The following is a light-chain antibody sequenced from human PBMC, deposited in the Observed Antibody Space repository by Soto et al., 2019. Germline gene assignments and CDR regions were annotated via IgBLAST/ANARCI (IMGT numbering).Light chain of an antibody. CDR3: QQYNNCPLWT. Sequence: EIVMTQSPATLSVSLGERTTLSCRASQSVSRNLAWYQQKHGQAPRLLXYGASTRPNGIPTRFCSGGSWTELTLTFSSLQSADFAVYDCQQYNNCPLWTFGQGTKVDIK. CDR1: QSVSRN. CDR2: GAS. J-gene: IGKJ1*01. V-gene: IGKV3-15*01.